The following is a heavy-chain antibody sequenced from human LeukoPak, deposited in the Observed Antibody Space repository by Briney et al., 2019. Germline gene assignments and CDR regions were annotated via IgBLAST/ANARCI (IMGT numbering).Heavy chain of an antibody. J-gene: IGHJ6*03. CDR1: GFTFDDYT. D-gene: IGHD1-14*01. CDR3: AKDLIPGPEAYYYYMDV. Sequence: GGSLRLSCAASGFTFDDYTMHWVRQAPGKGLEWVSLISWDGGSTYYADSVKGRFTISRDNSKNSLYLQMNSLRTEDTALYYCAKDLIPGPEAYYYYMDVWGKGTTVTVSS. V-gene: IGHV3-43*01. CDR2: ISWDGGST.